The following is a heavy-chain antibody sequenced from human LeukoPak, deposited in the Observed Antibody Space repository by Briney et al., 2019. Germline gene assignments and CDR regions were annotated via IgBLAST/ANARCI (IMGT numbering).Heavy chain of an antibody. V-gene: IGHV4-61*01. J-gene: IGHJ4*02. Sequence: PETLSLTCTVSGGSFSSGSYYWSWIRQPPGKGLEWIGYIYYSGSTNYNPSLKSRVTISVDTSKNQFSLKLSSVTAADTAVYYCASSYTAFDYWGQGTLVTVSS. CDR2: IYYSGST. D-gene: IGHD5-18*01. CDR1: GGSFSSGSYY. CDR3: ASSYTAFDY.